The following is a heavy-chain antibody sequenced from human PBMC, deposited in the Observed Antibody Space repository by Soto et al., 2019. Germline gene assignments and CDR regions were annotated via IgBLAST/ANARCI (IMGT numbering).Heavy chain of an antibody. CDR2: VNSNSGAT. J-gene: IGHJ3*02. CDR1: GYSFAGFY. CDR3: AIIMTHSDSFDI. Sequence: ASVKVSCKASGYSFAGFYIHWMRQAPGQGLEWVGSVNSNSGATTYAQKFQDSVAMTRDTSVSTAYMDLNRLTSDDTAIYYCAIIMTHSDSFDIWGQGTMVTVSS. D-gene: IGHD3-16*01. V-gene: IGHV1-2*04.